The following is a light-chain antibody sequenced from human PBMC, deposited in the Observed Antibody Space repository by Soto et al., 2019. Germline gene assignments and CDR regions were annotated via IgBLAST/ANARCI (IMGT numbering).Light chain of an antibody. CDR2: DVS. V-gene: IGLV2-14*03. J-gene: IGLJ1*01. CDR1: NNEVWGFKY. Sequence: SLLNPPASRFWSPGPSITISLPRNNNEVWGFKYVSWYQHHPGKAPKLMIYDVSNRPSGVSNRFSGSKSGNTASLIISGLQAEDEADYYCSSYTSSSTLSTYVFGTGTKVTVL. CDR3: SSYTSSSTLSTYV.